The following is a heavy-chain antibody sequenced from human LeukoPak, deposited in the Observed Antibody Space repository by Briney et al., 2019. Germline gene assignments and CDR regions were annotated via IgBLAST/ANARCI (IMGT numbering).Heavy chain of an antibody. J-gene: IGHJ5*02. CDR3: ARGVRRSSSFRGNWFDP. D-gene: IGHD6-6*01. CDR2: INHSGST. CDR1: GFTFSSYA. V-gene: IGHV4-34*01. Sequence: GSLRLLCAASGFTFSSYAMSWVRQAPGKGLEWIGEINHSGSTNYNPSLNSRVTISVDTSKNQYSLKLSSVTAADTAVYYCARGVRRSSSFRGNWFDPWGQGTLVTVSS.